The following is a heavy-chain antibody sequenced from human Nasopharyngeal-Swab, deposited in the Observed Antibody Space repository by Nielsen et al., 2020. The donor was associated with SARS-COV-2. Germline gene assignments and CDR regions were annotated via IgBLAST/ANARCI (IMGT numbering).Heavy chain of an antibody. D-gene: IGHD3-22*01. CDR1: GFTFRSYR. Sequence: GGSLRPSCAASGFTFRSYRLHWVRQPPGKGLVWVSLINSVETYTDYADSVKGRFTISRDNAKSTLFLQMSNLRADDTAVYYCASDYYDSGGSGHWGQGTLVTVSS. J-gene: IGHJ4*02. CDR3: ASDYYDSGGSGH. V-gene: IGHV3-74*01. CDR2: INSVETYT.